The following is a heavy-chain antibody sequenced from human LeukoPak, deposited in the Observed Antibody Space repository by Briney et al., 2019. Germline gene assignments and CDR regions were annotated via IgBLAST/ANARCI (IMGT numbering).Heavy chain of an antibody. D-gene: IGHD2-2*01. CDR2: ISAYNGNT. CDR1: GYTFTSYG. J-gene: IGHJ4*02. Sequence: ASVKVSCKASGYTFTSYGISWVRQAPGQGLEWMGWISAYNGNTNYAQKLQGRVTMTTDTSTSTAYMELRSLRSDDTAVYYCARDRSVVPAAIPGYWGQGTLVTVSS. V-gene: IGHV1-18*01. CDR3: ARDRSVVPAAIPGY.